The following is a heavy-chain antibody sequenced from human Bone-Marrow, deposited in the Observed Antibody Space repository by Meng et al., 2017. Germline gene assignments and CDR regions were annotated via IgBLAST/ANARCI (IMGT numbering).Heavy chain of an antibody. CDR3: AKRSWHSSGWPYTYYYYGMDV. CDR2: ISGSGGST. D-gene: IGHD6-19*01. V-gene: IGHV3-23*01. CDR1: GFTFSSYA. J-gene: IGHJ6*02. Sequence: GESLKISCAASGFTFSSYAMSWVRQAPGKGLEWVSAISGSGGSTYYADSVKGRFTISRDNSKNTLYLQMNSLRAEDTAVYYCAKRSWHSSGWPYTYYYYGMDVWGQGTTVTVSS.